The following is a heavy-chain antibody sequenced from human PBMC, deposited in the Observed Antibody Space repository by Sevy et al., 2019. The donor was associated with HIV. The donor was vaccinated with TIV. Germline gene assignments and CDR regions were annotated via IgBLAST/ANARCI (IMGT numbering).Heavy chain of an antibody. V-gene: IGHV1-69*13. CDR3: ARVEAYCGGDCYSNAFDI. J-gene: IGHJ3*02. Sequence: ASVKVSCKASGGTFSSYAISWVRQAPGQGLEWMGRIIPIFGTANYAQKFQGRVTITADESTGTAYMELSSLRSEDTAVYYCARVEAYCGGDCYSNAFDIWGQGTMVTVSS. CDR1: GGTFSSYA. D-gene: IGHD2-21*02. CDR2: IIPIFGTA.